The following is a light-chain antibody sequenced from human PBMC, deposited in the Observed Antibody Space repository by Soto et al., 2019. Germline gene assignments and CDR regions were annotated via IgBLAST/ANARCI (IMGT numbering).Light chain of an antibody. CDR2: LGS. Sequence: DIVMTQSPLSLPVTPGEPASISCRSSQSLLHSNGYIYLDWYLQKPGQSPQLLIYLGSNRASGVPDRFSGSGSGTDFTLKISRVEAEDVGVYYCMQAVQTPFTFGPGTKGDIK. V-gene: IGKV2-28*01. CDR3: MQAVQTPFT. CDR1: QSLLHSNGYIY. J-gene: IGKJ3*01.